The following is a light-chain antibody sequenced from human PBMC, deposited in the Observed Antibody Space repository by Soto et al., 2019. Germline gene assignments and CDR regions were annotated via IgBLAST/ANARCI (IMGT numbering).Light chain of an antibody. V-gene: IGLV2-14*01. CDR2: QVT. J-gene: IGLJ1*01. CDR1: SSDLAIYNY. CDR3: SSYTDNSNYV. Sequence: QSALTQPASVSGSPGQSITITSTGTSSDLAIYNYVSWYQQQPGKAPKLMIYQVTNRPSGVSNRFSGSRSGTTASLTISGLQAEDEADYYCSSYTDNSNYVFGTGTKLTVL.